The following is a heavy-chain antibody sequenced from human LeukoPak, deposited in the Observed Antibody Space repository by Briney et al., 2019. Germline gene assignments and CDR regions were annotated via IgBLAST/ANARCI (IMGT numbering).Heavy chain of an antibody. V-gene: IGHV1-69*13. D-gene: IGHD2-21*02. CDR2: IIPIFGTA. CDR1: GGTFSSYA. CDR3: AARRSYGDSYLGY. J-gene: IGHJ4*02. Sequence: WASVTVSCKASGGTFSSYAISWVRQAPGQGLEWMGGIIPIFGTANYAQKFQGRVTITVDESTSTAYMELSSLRSEDTAVYYCAARRSYGDSYLGYWGQGTLVTVSS.